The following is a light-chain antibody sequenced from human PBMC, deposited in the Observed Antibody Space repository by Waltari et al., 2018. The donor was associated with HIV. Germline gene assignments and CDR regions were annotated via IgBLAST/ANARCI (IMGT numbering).Light chain of an antibody. V-gene: IGKV4-1*01. Sequence: DIVMTQSPDSLAVSLGERATINCKSSQTMLYSSNNKNYLSWYQQRPGQPPKSLIYWASTREAGVPDRFSGSGSGTDFTLTISGLQAEDVALYYCQQYFNAPYTFGQGTKVEI. CDR3: QQYFNAPYT. J-gene: IGKJ2*01. CDR2: WAS. CDR1: QTMLYSSNNKNY.